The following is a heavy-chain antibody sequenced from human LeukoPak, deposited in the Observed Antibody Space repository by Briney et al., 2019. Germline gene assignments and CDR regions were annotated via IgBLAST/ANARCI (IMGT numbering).Heavy chain of an antibody. CDR3: AKDGYPRTGEFDY. CDR1: GFTYSSYD. V-gene: IGHV3-30*02. D-gene: IGHD7-27*01. CDR2: IRYDGSNK. J-gene: IGHJ4*02. Sequence: GGSLRLSCAASGFTYSSYDMHWVRQAPGKGLEWVAFIRYDGSNKYYADSVKGRFTISRDNSKNTLYLQMNSLRAEDTAVYYCAKDGYPRTGEFDYWGQGTLVTVSS.